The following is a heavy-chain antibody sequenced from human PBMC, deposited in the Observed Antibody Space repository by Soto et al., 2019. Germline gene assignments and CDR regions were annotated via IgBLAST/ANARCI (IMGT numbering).Heavy chain of an antibody. CDR2: IYYSGST. J-gene: IGHJ3*02. V-gene: IGHV4-59*08. D-gene: IGHD3-10*01. CDR3: AKAMSRSDYYGSGSYDAFDI. Sequence: PGKGLEWIGYIYYSGSTNYNPSLKSRVTISVDTSKNQFSLKLSSVTAADTAVYYCAKAMSRSDYYGSGSYDAFDIWGQGTMVTVSS.